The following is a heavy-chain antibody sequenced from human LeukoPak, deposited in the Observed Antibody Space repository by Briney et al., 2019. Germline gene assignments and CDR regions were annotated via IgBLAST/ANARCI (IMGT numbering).Heavy chain of an antibody. D-gene: IGHD6-13*01. Sequence: GGSLRLSCSASGFTFSSYGMHWVRQAPGKGLEWVAFIRYDGSNKYYADSVKGRFTISRDNSKNTLYLQMNSLRAEDTAVYYCAKEGWDSSSWPLDYWGQGTLVTVSS. CDR3: AKEGWDSSSWPLDY. J-gene: IGHJ4*02. CDR1: GFTFSSYG. V-gene: IGHV3-30*02. CDR2: IRYDGSNK.